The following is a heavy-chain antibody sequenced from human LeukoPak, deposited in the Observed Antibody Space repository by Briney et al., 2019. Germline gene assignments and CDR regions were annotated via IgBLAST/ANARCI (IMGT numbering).Heavy chain of an antibody. D-gene: IGHD1-26*01. CDR1: GCTFSSYA. J-gene: IGHJ5*02. CDR2: IIPIFGTA. CDR3: AREGGIVGATQGFDP. V-gene: IGHV1-69*05. Sequence: SVKVSCKASGCTFSSYAISWVRQAPGQGLEWMGGIIPIFGTANYAQKFQGRVTITTDESTSTAYMELSSLRSEDTAVYYCAREGGIVGATQGFDPWGQGTLVTVSS.